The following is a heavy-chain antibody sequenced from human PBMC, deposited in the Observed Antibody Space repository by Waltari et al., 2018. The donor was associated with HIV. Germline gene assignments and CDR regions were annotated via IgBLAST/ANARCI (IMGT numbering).Heavy chain of an antibody. D-gene: IGHD2-2*01. Sequence: QVQLVQSGSELKKPGASVKVSCKASGYTFTNYAMNWVRQAPVQGLEWMGWINTNTGNPTYAQGFTGRFVFSLDTSVSTAYLQISSLKAEDTAVYYCARGYCGTTSCWQRGGWFDPWGQGTLLTVSS. V-gene: IGHV7-4-1*02. CDR3: ARGYCGTTSCWQRGGWFDP. CDR2: INTNTGNP. CDR1: GYTFTNYA. J-gene: IGHJ5*02.